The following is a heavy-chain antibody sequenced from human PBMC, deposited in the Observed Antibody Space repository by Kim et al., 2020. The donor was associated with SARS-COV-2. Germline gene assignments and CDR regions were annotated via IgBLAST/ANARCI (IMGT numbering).Heavy chain of an antibody. CDR1: GGSISSSSYY. V-gene: IGHV4-39*01. CDR2: IYYSGST. Sequence: SETLSLTCTVSGGSISSSSYYWGWIRQTPGKGLEWIGSIYYSGSTYYNPSLKSRVTISVDTSKNQFSLKLSSVTAADTAVYYCARLGLEGIAASWGQGTLVTVSS. J-gene: IGHJ5*02. CDR3: ARLGLEGIAAS. D-gene: IGHD6-13*01.